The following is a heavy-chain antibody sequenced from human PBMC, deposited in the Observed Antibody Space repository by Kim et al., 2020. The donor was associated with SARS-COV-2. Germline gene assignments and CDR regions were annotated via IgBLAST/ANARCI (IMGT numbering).Heavy chain of an antibody. V-gene: IGHV3-48*03. CDR1: TFAFSIYE. J-gene: IGHJ3*02. Sequence: GGSLRLSCAASTFAFSIYEMNWLRQAPGKGLEWLSYISNTGDTVYYAESIEGLFTISRDNTNNSLFLQMDSLRVEDTAVYYCALIMPRENSFNIWGQGT. D-gene: IGHD2-2*01. CDR2: ISNTGDTV. CDR3: ALIMPRENSFNI.